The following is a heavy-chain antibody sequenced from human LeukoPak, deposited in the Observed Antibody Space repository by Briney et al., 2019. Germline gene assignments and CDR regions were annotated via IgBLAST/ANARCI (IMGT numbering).Heavy chain of an antibody. J-gene: IGHJ5*02. CDR3: ARDTTYTYYYGSGSYSENWFDP. D-gene: IGHD3-10*01. Sequence: SVKVSCKASGGTFSSYAISWVRQAPGQGLEWTGGIIPIFGTANYAQKFQGRVTITTDESTSTAYMELSSLRSEDTAVYYCARDTTYTYYYGSGSYSENWFDPWGQGTLVTVSS. CDR1: GGTFSSYA. CDR2: IIPIFGTA. V-gene: IGHV1-69*05.